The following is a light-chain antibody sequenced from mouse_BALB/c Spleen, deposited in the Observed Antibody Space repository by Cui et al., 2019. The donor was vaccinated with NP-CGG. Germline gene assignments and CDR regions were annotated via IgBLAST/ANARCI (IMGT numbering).Light chain of an antibody. Sequence: QVVVTQESTPTTSPGETVTLTCRSSTGAVTTCNYANWVQEKPDHLFTGLIGGTNNRVPGVPARFSGSLIGDKAALTITGAQTEDEAIYFCALWYSNHWVFGGGTKLTVL. CDR2: GTN. V-gene: IGLV1*01. J-gene: IGLJ1*01. CDR1: TGAVTTCNY. CDR3: ALWYSNHWV.